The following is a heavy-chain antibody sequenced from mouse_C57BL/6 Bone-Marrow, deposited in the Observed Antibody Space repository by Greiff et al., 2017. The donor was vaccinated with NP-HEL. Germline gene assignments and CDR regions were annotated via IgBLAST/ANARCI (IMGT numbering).Heavy chain of an antibody. CDR2: IDPETGGT. D-gene: IGHD3-2*02. V-gene: IGHV1-15*01. CDR3: TREAQAPYAMDY. Sequence: QVQLQQSGAELVRPGASVTLSCKASGYTFTDYEMHWVKQTPVHGLEWIGAIDPETGGTAYNQKFKGKAILTADKSSSTAYMELRSLTSEDSAVYYCTREAQAPYAMDYWGQGTSVTVSS. J-gene: IGHJ4*01. CDR1: GYTFTDYE.